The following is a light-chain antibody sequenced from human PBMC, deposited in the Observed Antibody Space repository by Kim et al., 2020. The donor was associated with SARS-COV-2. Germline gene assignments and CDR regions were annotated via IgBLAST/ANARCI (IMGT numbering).Light chain of an antibody. Sequence: GQSRTCVYAGTRSDVGGYIDDARYQQQPGKAPKPMIYEVSKRPSGVPDRYSGSKSGNTASLTVSGLQTEGEADNYCSAYAGSNNVVFGGGTQLSVL. CDR1: RSDVGGYID. CDR3: SAYAGSNNVV. V-gene: IGLV2-8*01. J-gene: IGLJ2*01. CDR2: EVS.